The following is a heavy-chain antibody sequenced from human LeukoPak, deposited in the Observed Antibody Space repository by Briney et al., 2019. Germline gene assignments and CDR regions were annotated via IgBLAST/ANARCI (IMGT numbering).Heavy chain of an antibody. CDR2: ISAYNGNT. CDR3: AKMTVSGRDNWFDP. CDR1: GYTFTSYG. J-gene: IGHJ5*02. V-gene: IGHV1-18*01. D-gene: IGHD6-19*01. Sequence: ASVKVSCKASGYTFTSYGISWVRQAPGQGLEWMGWISAYNGNTNYAQKLQGRVTMTTDTSTSTAYMELTSLTSEDTAVYYCAKMTVSGRDNWFDPWGQGTLVTVSS.